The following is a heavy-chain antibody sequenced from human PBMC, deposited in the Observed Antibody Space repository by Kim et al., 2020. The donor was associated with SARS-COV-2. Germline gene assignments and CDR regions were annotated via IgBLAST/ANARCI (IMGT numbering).Heavy chain of an antibody. J-gene: IGHJ4*02. CDR3: ARDDTVTGLVFDY. Sequence: GGSLRLSCAASGFIFSDYGMHWVRQAPGKGLEWVAVIWYDGSNKYYVDSGKGRFTITRDNSKNTGYLQMNSLRAEDSGVYYCARDDTVTGLVFDYWGLGT. CDR2: IWYDGSNK. D-gene: IGHD4-17*01. CDR1: GFIFSDYG. V-gene: IGHV3-33*01.